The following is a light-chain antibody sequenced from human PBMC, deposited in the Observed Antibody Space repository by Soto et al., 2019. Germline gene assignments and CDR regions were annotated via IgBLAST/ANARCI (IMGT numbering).Light chain of an antibody. V-gene: IGKV3-20*01. CDR3: HQYGSSPPLT. CDR1: QSVSSSY. CDR2: GAS. J-gene: IGKJ4*01. Sequence: EIVLTQSPGTLSLSPGERATLSCRASQSVSSSYLAWYQHKPGQAPRLLIYGASSRATEIPDRFSGSVSGTDFTLTISRLEPEDFAVYYCHQYGSSPPLTFGGGTKVEIK.